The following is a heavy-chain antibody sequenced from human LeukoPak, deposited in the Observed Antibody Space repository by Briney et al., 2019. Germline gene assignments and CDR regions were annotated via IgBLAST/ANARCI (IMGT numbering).Heavy chain of an antibody. Sequence: SETLSLTCTVSGGSISSSNYYWGWICQPPGKGLEWIGSIYYSGSTYYNPSLKSRVTISVDTSKNQFSLKLSSVTAADTAVYYCARRGTGYDILTGYYHFDYWGQGTLVTVSS. V-gene: IGHV4-39*01. CDR3: ARRGTGYDILTGYYHFDY. CDR2: IYYSGST. D-gene: IGHD3-9*01. CDR1: GGSISSSNYY. J-gene: IGHJ4*02.